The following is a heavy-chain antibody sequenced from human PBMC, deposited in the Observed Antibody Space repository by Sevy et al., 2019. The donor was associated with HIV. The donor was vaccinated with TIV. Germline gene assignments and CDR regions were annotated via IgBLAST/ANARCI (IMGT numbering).Heavy chain of an antibody. D-gene: IGHD3-16*01. CDR2: IDQDGSDK. CDR1: GFTFRNFW. V-gene: IGHV3-7*01. CDR3: ARAGGWGNINHSNQILDI. Sequence: GESLKISCAVSGFTFRNFWMSWVRQAPGKGLEWVANIDQDGSDKRYVDSVRGRFTISRDNANNFLYLQMSSLRADDTAVYYCARAGGWGNINHSNQILDIWGHGTKVTVSS. J-gene: IGHJ3*02.